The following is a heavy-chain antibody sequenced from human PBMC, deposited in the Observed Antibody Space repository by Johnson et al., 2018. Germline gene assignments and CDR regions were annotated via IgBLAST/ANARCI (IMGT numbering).Heavy chain of an antibody. Sequence: VQLVESGGGLVQPGGSLRLSCAASGFSFSNYWMHWVLQAPGKGLVWVSRINRDGSSTNYADSVKGRFTISRDNAKNTLYLQMNSLRAEDTAVYYCARDQDCSSTSCLGMDVWGQGTTVTVSS. D-gene: IGHD2-2*01. CDR2: INRDGSST. V-gene: IGHV3-74*01. J-gene: IGHJ6*02. CDR3: ARDQDCSSTSCLGMDV. CDR1: GFSFSNYW.